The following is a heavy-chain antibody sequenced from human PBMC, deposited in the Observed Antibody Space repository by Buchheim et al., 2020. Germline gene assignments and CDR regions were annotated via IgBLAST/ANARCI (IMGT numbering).Heavy chain of an antibody. V-gene: IGHV3-33*01. CDR1: GFTFSSYG. Sequence: QVQLVESGGGVVQPGRSLRLSCAASGFTFSSYGMHWVRQAPGKGLEWVAVIWYDGSNKYYADSVKGRFTISRDNSKTTLYLQMNSLRAEDTAVYYCAREPYGYSSGWYEFGGQGTL. D-gene: IGHD6-19*01. J-gene: IGHJ4*02. CDR3: AREPYGYSSGWYEF. CDR2: IWYDGSNK.